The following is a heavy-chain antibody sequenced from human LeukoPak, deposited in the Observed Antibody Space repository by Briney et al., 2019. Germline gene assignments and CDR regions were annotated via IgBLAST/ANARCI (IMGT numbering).Heavy chain of an antibody. D-gene: IGHD3-3*01. CDR3: AREDYDFWSGYHDPLDY. CDR1: GYTFTSYG. CDR2: ISAYNGDT. V-gene: IGHV1-18*01. Sequence: ASVKVSCTASGYTFTSYGISWVRQAPGQGLEWMGWISAYNGDTNYAQKLQGRVTMTTDTSTSTAYMELRSLRSDDTAVYYCAREDYDFWSGYHDPLDYWGQGTLVTVSS. J-gene: IGHJ4*02.